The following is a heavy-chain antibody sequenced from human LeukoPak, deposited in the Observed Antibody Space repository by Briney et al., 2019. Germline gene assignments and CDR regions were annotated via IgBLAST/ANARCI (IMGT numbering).Heavy chain of an antibody. D-gene: IGHD1-20*01. J-gene: IGHJ4*02. CDR3: ARGTAISGSITGTTYYFDY. CDR1: GFTVSSNY. V-gene: IGHV3-53*01. Sequence: GGSLRLSCAASGFTVSSNYMSWVRQAPGKGLERVSVIYSGGSTYYADSVKGRFTISRDNAKNSLYLQMNSLRVEDTAVYYCARGTAISGSITGTTYYFDYWGQGTLVTVSS. CDR2: IYSGGST.